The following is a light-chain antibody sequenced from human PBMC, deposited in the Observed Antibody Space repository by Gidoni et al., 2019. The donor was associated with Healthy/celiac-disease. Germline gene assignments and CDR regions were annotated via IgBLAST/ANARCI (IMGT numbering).Light chain of an antibody. Sequence: DIQMTQSPSSLSASVGDRVTINCHASQDISIYVNWYQQKPGKAPELLIYDASNLEIGVPSRFSGSGSGTYFTFTISSLQPEDIATYYCQQYDVLPPPSFGGGTKVEI. CDR2: DAS. J-gene: IGKJ4*01. CDR1: QDISIY. V-gene: IGKV1-33*01. CDR3: QQYDVLPPPS.